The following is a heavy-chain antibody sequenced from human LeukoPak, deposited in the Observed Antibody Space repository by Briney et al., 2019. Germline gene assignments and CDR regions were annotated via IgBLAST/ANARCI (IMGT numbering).Heavy chain of an antibody. CDR2: ISGSGGGT. Sequence: GGSLRLSCAASGFTFSSYAMSWVRQAPGKGREWVSAISGSGGGTYYADSVKGRFTISRDNSKNTLYLQMNSLRAEDTAVYYCAKYRYSYGDLDYWGQGTLVTVSS. D-gene: IGHD5-18*01. V-gene: IGHV3-23*01. CDR3: AKYRYSYGDLDY. CDR1: GFTFSSYA. J-gene: IGHJ4*02.